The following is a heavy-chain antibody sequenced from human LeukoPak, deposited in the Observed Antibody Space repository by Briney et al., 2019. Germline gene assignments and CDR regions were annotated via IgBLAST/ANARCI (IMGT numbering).Heavy chain of an antibody. CDR2: IFYGGST. J-gene: IGHJ4*02. CDR1: GDSISSSSFY. D-gene: IGHD3-10*01. CDR3: ASRSTSGSGSYLH. Sequence: SETLSLTCTVSGDSISSSSFYWDWIRQPPGKGLEWIGSIFYGGSTYYNPSLRSRVTISVDTSKNQFSLRPSSVTAADTAVYYCASRSTSGSGSYLHWGQGTLVTVSS. V-gene: IGHV4-39*01.